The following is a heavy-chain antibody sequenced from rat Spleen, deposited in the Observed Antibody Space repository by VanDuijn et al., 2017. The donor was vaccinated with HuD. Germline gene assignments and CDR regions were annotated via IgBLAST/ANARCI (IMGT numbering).Heavy chain of an antibody. J-gene: IGHJ2*01. V-gene: IGHV5-7*01. D-gene: IGHD1-7*01. CDR3: ARFERLEYFDY. CDR1: GFTFSDYY. CDR2: ISYDGSST. Sequence: EVQLVESGGGLVQPGRSMKLSCAASGFTFSDYYMAWVRQAPTKGLEWVATISYDGSSTYYRDSVKGRFTISRDNAKSTLYLQMDSLRSEDTATYYCARFERLEYFDYWGQGVMVTVSS.